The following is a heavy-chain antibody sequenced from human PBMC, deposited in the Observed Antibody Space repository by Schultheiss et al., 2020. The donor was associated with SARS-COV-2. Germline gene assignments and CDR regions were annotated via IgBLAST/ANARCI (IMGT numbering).Heavy chain of an antibody. D-gene: IGHD2-15*01. J-gene: IGHJ5*02. Sequence: SQTLSLTCTVSGGSVSSGSYYWSWIRQPPGRGLEWIGYIYYSGSTYYNPSLKSRVTISVDTSKNQFSLKLSSVTAADTAVYYCARARGIVVVVAATENWFDPWGQGTLVTVSS. CDR2: IYYSGST. CDR1: GGSVSSGSYY. CDR3: ARARGIVVVVAATENWFDP. V-gene: IGHV4-30-4*08.